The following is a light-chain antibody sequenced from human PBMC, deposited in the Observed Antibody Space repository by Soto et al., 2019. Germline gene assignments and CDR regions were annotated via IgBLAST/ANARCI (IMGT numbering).Light chain of an antibody. CDR3: CSYVSSKTYL. Sequence: QSVLTQPRSVSGSPGQSVTISCTGTSSDVRGYNFVSWYQQHPGKAPKLVIYDVTKRPSGVSDRFSGSKSDNTASLTISGLQTEDEADYYCCSYVSSKTYLFGTGTKVTVL. J-gene: IGLJ1*01. V-gene: IGLV2-11*01. CDR1: SSDVRGYNF. CDR2: DVT.